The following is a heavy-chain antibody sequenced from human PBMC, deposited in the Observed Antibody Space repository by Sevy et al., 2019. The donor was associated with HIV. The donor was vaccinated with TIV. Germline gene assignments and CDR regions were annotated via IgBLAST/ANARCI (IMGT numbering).Heavy chain of an antibody. Sequence: ASVKVSCKASGGTFSRYAISWVRQAPGKGLEWMGGIIPNFGKANYAQKFQGRVTITADESTSTAYMELSSLRSEDTAVYYCARGVTMVRGVTYYYDMDVWGKGTTVTVSS. CDR3: ARGVTMVRGVTYYYDMDV. D-gene: IGHD3-10*01. J-gene: IGHJ6*03. CDR2: IIPNFGKA. CDR1: GGTFSRYA. V-gene: IGHV1-69*13.